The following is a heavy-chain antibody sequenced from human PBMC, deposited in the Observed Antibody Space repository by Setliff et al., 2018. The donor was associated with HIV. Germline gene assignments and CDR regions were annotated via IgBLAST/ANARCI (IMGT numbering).Heavy chain of an antibody. Sequence: ASVMVSCKASGGTFSSYGISWVRQAPGQGLEWMGWINTKTAYPMYARDFTGHFVFSLDTSLTTAFLQINSLKAGDTAMYYCAKVGDNADGLDYWGQGTMVTVSS. CDR1: GGTFSSYG. CDR2: INTKTAYP. CDR3: AKVGDNADGLDY. V-gene: IGHV7-4-1*02. D-gene: IGHD3-16*01. J-gene: IGHJ4*02.